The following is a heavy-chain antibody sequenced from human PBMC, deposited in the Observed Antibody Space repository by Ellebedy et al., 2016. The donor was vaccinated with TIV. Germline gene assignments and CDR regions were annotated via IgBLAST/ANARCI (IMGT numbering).Heavy chain of an antibody. CDR2: VNPSGGST. CDR1: GYTFTRYY. CDR3: ARDDLEDFWSGYPDY. D-gene: IGHD3-3*01. Sequence: AASVKVSCKASGYTFTRYYMHWVRQAPGQGLKWMGIVNPSGGSTSYAQKLQGRVTMTRDTSTSTVYMELSSLRSEDTAVYYCARDDLEDFWSGYPDYWGQGTLVTVSS. J-gene: IGHJ4*02. V-gene: IGHV1-46*04.